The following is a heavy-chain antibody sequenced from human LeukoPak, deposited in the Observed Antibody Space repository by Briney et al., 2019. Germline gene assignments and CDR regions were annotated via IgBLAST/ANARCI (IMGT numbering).Heavy chain of an antibody. CDR2: INAGNGNT. J-gene: IGHJ5*02. CDR1: GYTFTSYA. D-gene: IGHD3-10*01. Sequence: VASVKVSCKASGYTFTSYATHWVRQAPGQRLEWMGWINAGNGNTKYSQKFQGRVTITRDTSASTAYMELSSLRSEDTAVYYCARGPLMVRGVRGWFDPWGQGTLVTVSS. CDR3: ARGPLMVRGVRGWFDP. V-gene: IGHV1-3*01.